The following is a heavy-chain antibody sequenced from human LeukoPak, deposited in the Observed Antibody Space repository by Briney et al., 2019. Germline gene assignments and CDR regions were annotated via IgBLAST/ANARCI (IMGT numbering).Heavy chain of an antibody. CDR3: ARPKLRSAGLGFDP. D-gene: IGHD4-17*01. CDR2: INHSGST. CDR1: GGSFSGYY. J-gene: IGHJ5*02. Sequence: SETLSLTCAVYGGSFSGYYWSWIRQPPGKGLEWIGEINHSGSTNYNPSLKSRVTISVDTSKNQFSLKLSPVTAADTAVYYCARPKLRSAGLGFDPWGQGTLVTVSS. V-gene: IGHV4-34*01.